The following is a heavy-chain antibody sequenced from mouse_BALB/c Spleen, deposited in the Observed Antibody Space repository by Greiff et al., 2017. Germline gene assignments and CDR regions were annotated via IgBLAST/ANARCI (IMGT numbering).Heavy chain of an antibody. D-gene: IGHD2-14*01. CDR2: IWGGGST. V-gene: IGHV2-6-4*01. J-gene: IGHJ3*01. CDR1: GFSLSRYS. CDR3: ATPHYRYDWFAY. Sequence: VKLMESGPGLVAPSQSLSITCTVSGFSLSRYSVHWVRQPPGKGLEWLGMIWGGGSTDYNSALKSRLSISKDNSKSQVFLKMNSLQTDDTAMYYCATPHYRYDWFAYWGQGTLVTVSA.